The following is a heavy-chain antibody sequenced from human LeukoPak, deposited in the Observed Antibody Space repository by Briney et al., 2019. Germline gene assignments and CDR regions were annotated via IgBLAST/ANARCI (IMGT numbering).Heavy chain of an antibody. Sequence: AGSLRLSCAASGFSFNVHYMAWIRQAPGKGLQWAAYTSSGGQTTYYADSVRGRFTISRDNGRGSLYLEMNSLRVDDTAVYYCARDQGVNSGWFDSWGQGTLVAV. CDR3: ARDQGVNSGWFDS. J-gene: IGHJ5*01. D-gene: IGHD3-10*01. V-gene: IGHV3-11*04. CDR1: GFSFNVHY. CDR2: TSSGGQTT.